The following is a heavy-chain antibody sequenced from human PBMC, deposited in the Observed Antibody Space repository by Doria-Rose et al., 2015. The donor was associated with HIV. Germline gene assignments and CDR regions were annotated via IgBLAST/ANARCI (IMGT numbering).Heavy chain of an antibody. V-gene: IGHV4-38-2*01. CDR1: GYSISSGYY. CDR2: VFHSGST. J-gene: IGHJ6*02. Sequence: VKPSETLSLTCAVSGYSISSGYYWGWIRQSPGKGLEWIGSVFHSGSTYYYPSLESRVTMSVDTSKNKFSLKLSSVTAADTAVYYCARTSITIYGRGGMDVWGQGTTVTVSS. D-gene: IGHD3-3*01. CDR3: ARTSITIYGRGGMDV.